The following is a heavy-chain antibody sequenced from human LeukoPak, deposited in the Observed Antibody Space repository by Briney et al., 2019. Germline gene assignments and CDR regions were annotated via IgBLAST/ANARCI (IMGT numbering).Heavy chain of an antibody. J-gene: IGHJ4*02. D-gene: IGHD1/OR15-1a*01. CDR3: ARRFVDWNTYPQYYFDY. Sequence: ASVKVSCKASGGTFSSYGISWVRQAPGQGLEWMGGIIPIFGAANYARKFQGRVTITADKSTSTAYMELSSLRSEDTAVYYCARRFVDWNTYPQYYFDYWGQGTLVTVSS. CDR2: IIPIFGAA. CDR1: GGTFSSYG. V-gene: IGHV1-69*06.